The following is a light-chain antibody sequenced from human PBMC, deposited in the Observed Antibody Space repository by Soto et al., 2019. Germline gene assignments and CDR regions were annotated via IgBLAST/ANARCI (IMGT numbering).Light chain of an antibody. CDR3: SSYSSTSSYV. V-gene: IGLV2-14*01. CDR2: EVY. CDR1: SRDIGDYNY. J-gene: IGLJ1*01. Sequence: QSVLTQPASVSGSPGQSITIPCTGTSRDIGDYNYVSWYQQHPGKAPKLLIYEVYNRPAGVSDRFSGSKSGNTASLTISGLQTGDEGDYYCSSYSSTSSYVFGTGTKVTVL.